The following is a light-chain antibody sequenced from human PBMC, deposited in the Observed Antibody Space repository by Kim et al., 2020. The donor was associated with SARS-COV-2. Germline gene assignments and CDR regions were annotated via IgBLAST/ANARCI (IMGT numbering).Light chain of an antibody. CDR1: QSISSH. CDR3: EQSYITPFT. CDR2: AAS. V-gene: IGKV1-39*01. J-gene: IGKJ3*01. Sequence: DIQMTQSPSSLSASVGDRVTITCRTTQSISSHLNWYQQKPGRAPKLLISAASTLQGGVPSRFSGSGSEADFTLTISSLQPEDFATYFCEQSYITPFTFGPGTKVDIK.